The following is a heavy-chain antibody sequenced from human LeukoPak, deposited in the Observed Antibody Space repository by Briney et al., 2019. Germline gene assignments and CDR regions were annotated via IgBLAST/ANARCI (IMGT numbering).Heavy chain of an antibody. CDR2: ISGDGGGT. V-gene: IGHV3-23*01. CDR1: GFTFSSYS. Sequence: GGSLRLSCAASGFTFSSYSMSWVRQAPGKGLEWVSCISGDGGGTYYADSVKGRFTISRDNSKNTVSLQMNSLRAEDTAVYYCAKALLSDYSTSGDYRGQGSLVTVSS. CDR3: AKALLSDYSTSGDY. J-gene: IGHJ4*02. D-gene: IGHD2-2*01.